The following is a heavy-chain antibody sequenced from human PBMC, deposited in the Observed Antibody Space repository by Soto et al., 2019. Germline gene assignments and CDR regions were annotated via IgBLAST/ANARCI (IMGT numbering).Heavy chain of an antibody. Sequence: SETQSLTCAVDGGSFSGYYWSWIRQPPEKGLEWIGEINHSGSTNYNPSLKSRVTISVDTSKNQFSLKLSSVTAADTAVYYCARARTYYDFWSGYHIGRYFDYWGQGTLVTVSS. CDR3: ARARTYYDFWSGYHIGRYFDY. J-gene: IGHJ4*02. CDR2: INHSGST. V-gene: IGHV4-34*01. D-gene: IGHD3-3*01. CDR1: GGSFSGYY.